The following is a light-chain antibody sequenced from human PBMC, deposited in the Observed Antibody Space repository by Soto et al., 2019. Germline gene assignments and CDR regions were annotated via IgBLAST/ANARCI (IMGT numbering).Light chain of an antibody. CDR2: DAS. J-gene: IGKJ4*01. V-gene: IGKV1-5*01. CDR1: QSISSW. Sequence: DIQMTQSPSPLSASVGDRVTITCRASQSISSWLAWYQQKPGKAPKLLIYDASSLESGVPSRFSGSGSGTECTLTISSLQPDDVATYFCQQSNSSPPTLGGGTKVDIK. CDR3: QQSNSSPPT.